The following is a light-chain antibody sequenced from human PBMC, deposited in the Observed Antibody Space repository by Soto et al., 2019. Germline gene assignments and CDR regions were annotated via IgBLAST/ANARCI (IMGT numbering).Light chain of an antibody. Sequence: EIVLTQSPGTLSLSPGERATLSCRASHSVSSSYLAWYQQKPGQAPRLLIYGASSRATGIPDRFSGSGPGTDFTLTISRLEPEDFAVYYCQQYGSPITFGQGTRLEIK. J-gene: IGKJ5*01. CDR1: HSVSSSY. V-gene: IGKV3-20*01. CDR2: GAS. CDR3: QQYGSPIT.